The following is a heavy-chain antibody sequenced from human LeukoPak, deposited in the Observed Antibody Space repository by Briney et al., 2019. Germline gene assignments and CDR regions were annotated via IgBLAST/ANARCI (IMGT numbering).Heavy chain of an antibody. Sequence: GGSLRLSCAASGFTFSSYSMNWVRQAPGKGLEWVSYISSSSNTIYYADSVKGRVTISRDNAKNSLYLQLNSLRAEDTAVYYCARSNSYGYFDYWGEGTLVTVSS. CDR3: ARSNSYGYFDY. V-gene: IGHV3-48*01. D-gene: IGHD5-18*01. J-gene: IGHJ4*02. CDR1: GFTFSSYS. CDR2: ISSSSNTI.